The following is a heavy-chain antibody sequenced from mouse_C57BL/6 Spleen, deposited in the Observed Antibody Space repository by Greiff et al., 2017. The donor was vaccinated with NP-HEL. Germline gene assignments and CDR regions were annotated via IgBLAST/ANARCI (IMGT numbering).Heavy chain of an antibody. J-gene: IGHJ1*03. D-gene: IGHD3-1*01. CDR1: GYAFTNYL. Sequence: QVQLQQSGAELVRPGTSVKVSCKASGYAFTNYLIEWVKQRPGQGLEWIGVINPGSGGTNYNEKFKGKATLTADKSSSTAYMQLSSLTSEDSAVYFCARVGSDWYFDVWGTGTTVTVSS. CDR3: ARVGSDWYFDV. V-gene: IGHV1-54*01. CDR2: INPGSGGT.